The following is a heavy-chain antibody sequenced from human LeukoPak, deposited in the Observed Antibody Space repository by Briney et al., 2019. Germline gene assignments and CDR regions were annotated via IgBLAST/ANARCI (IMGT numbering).Heavy chain of an antibody. D-gene: IGHD3-16*01. Sequence: SVKVSCKASGGTFSSYAISWVRQAPGQGLEWMGRIIPILGIANYAQKFQGRVTITADKSTSTAYMELSSLRSEDTAVYYCAATDLPMITFGGGPNYFDYWGQGTLVTVSS. CDR2: IIPILGIA. V-gene: IGHV1-69*04. CDR1: GGTFSSYA. J-gene: IGHJ4*02. CDR3: AATDLPMITFGGGPNYFDY.